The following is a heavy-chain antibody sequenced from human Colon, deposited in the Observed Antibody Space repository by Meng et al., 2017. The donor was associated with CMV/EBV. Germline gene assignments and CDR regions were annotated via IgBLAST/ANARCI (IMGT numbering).Heavy chain of an antibody. J-gene: IGHJ5*02. Sequence: GEALMISWKGAGSSFTTYWIGWVRAMPGNGLEWRGIIYPGDSDTRYSPSFQGQVTMSVDNSITTAYLEWSSLKAADTAMYSCARLLLSDMAGSGWFDPWGQGTQVTVSS. CDR1: GSSFTTYW. V-gene: IGHV5-51*01. D-gene: IGHD6-19*01. CDR3: ARLLLSDMAGSGWFDP. CDR2: IYPGDSDT.